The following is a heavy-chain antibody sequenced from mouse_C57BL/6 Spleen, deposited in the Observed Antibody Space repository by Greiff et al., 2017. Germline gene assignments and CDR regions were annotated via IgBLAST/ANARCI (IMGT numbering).Heavy chain of an antibody. D-gene: IGHD2-5*01. CDR1: GFTFSSYT. Sequence: EVQVVESGGGLVKPGGSLKLSCAASGFTFSSYTMSWVRQTPEKRLEWVATISGGGGNTYYPDSVKGRFTISRDNAKNTLYLQMSSLRSEDTALYYCARRVYYSNYVGAMDYWGQGTSVTVSS. J-gene: IGHJ4*01. V-gene: IGHV5-9*01. CDR3: ARRVYYSNYVGAMDY. CDR2: ISGGGGNT.